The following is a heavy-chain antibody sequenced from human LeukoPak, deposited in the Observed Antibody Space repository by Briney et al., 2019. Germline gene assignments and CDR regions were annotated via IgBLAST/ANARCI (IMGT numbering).Heavy chain of an antibody. CDR3: ARDLGIDYYYYMDV. V-gene: IGHV3-7*01. J-gene: IGHJ6*03. CDR1: GFTFSSYW. CDR2: IKRDGSEK. Sequence: GGSLRLSCAASGFTFSSYWMSWVRQAPGKGLEWVANIKRDGSEKYYVDSVKGRFTISRDNAKNSLYLQMNSLRAEDTAVYYCARDLGIDYYYYMDVWGKGTTVTVSS.